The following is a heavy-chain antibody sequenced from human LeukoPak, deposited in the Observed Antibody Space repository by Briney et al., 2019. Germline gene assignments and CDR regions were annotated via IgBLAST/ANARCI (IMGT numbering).Heavy chain of an antibody. D-gene: IGHD2-2*02. CDR3: ATRDYTSSRY. CDR1: GFALSSYW. V-gene: IGHV3-74*01. Sequence: GGSLRLSCAASGFALSSYWMHWVRQAPGKGLVWVSDINSDGSTTRDADSVQGRFTISRDNAKNTLYLQMNSLRADDTAVYYCATRDYTSSRYWGQGTLVTVAS. CDR2: INSDGSTT. J-gene: IGHJ4*02.